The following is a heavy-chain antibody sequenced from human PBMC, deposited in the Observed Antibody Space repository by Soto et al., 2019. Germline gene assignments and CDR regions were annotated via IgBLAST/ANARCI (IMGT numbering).Heavy chain of an antibody. D-gene: IGHD5-18*01. CDR3: AKDSNAYSYDDYYYGMDV. CDR1: GFTFSSYA. Sequence: EVQLLESRGGLIQPGGSLRLSCAASGFTFSSYAMNWVRQAPVKGLELVSAISGSGGSTDYADSVKGRFTISRDNSKNTLYLQMNSLRAEDTAVYYCAKDSNAYSYDDYYYGMDVWGQGTTGTVSS. J-gene: IGHJ6*02. V-gene: IGHV3-23*01. CDR2: ISGSGGST.